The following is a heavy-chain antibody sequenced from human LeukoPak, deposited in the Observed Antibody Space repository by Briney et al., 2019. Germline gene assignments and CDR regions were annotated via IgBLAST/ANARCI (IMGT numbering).Heavy chain of an antibody. J-gene: IGHJ6*02. Sequence: GGSLRLSCAASGVTFSGSAMHWVRQASGKGLEWVGRIRSKANSYATAYTASVKGRFTISRDDSKNTAYLQMNSLKTEDTAVYYCTRHRAVTSISAYYGMDVWGQGTTVTVSS. V-gene: IGHV3-73*01. CDR3: TRHRAVTSISAYYGMDV. D-gene: IGHD3-3*02. CDR1: GVTFSGSA. CDR2: IRSKANSYAT.